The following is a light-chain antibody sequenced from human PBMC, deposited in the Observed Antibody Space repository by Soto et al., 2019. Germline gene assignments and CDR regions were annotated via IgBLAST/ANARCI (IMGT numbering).Light chain of an antibody. CDR3: SLITCENTYV. J-gene: IGLJ6*01. Sequence: QSVLTQPPSVTGSPRQSVTISCTGTSTVFVSYKRVAWYQKPAGTAPKIIIYQARKRLSGVPDRCSGSKSGNTASLSISGLQAADEVDYYCSLITCENTYVFRRGANVTV. CDR2: QAR. CDR1: STVFVSYKR. V-gene: IGLV2-18*01.